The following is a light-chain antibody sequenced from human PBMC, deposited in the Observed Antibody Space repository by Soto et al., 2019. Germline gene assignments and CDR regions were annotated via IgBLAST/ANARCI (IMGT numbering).Light chain of an antibody. V-gene: IGLV2-14*03. J-gene: IGLJ1*01. CDR2: DVS. Sequence: QSALTQPASVSGSPGQSITISCTGTSSDVGAYDYVSWYQQHPGEVPKLMIFDVSDRPSGVSNRFSGSKSGNTASLTISGLQAEDEADYYCSSFTTSTSNVFGTGTKVTVI. CDR3: SSFTTSTSNV. CDR1: SSDVGAYDY.